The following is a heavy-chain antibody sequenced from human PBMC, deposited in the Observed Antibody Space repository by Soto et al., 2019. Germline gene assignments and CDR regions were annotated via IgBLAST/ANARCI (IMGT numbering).Heavy chain of an antibody. CDR2: IYWDNDK. D-gene: IGHD2-21*02. CDR1: GFSLNTGGLG. Sequence: QITLKESGPTLVKPTQTLTLTCTFSGFSLNTGGLGVGWIRQPPGKALEWLALIYWDNDKRYSPSLKSRLTITKDTSKNQVVITMTNMDPVDAATYYCVHSRCGGDCLQSYSSHYYYGMDVWGQGTTVTVSS. V-gene: IGHV2-5*02. J-gene: IGHJ6*02. CDR3: VHSRCGGDCLQSYSSHYYYGMDV.